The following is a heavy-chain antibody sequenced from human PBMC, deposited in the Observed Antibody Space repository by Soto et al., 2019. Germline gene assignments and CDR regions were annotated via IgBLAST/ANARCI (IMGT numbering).Heavy chain of an antibody. CDR2: ISGSGGST. V-gene: IGHV3-23*01. CDR3: AKDLYYGSGSYFLSDDAFDI. J-gene: IGHJ3*02. D-gene: IGHD3-10*01. CDR1: GFTFSSYA. Sequence: GGSLRLSCAASGFTFSSYAMSWVRQAPGKGLEWVSAISGSGGSTYYADSVKGRFTISRDNSKNTLYLQMNSLRAEDTAVYYCAKDLYYGSGSYFLSDDAFDIWGQGTMVTVSS.